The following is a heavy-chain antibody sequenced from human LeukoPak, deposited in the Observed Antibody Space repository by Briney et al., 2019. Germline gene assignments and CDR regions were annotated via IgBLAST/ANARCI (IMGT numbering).Heavy chain of an antibody. CDR3: ARDSSSGWPTTVDY. Sequence: ASVKVSCKVSGYTLTELSMHWVRQAPGKGLEWMGGFDPEDGGTIYAQKFQGRVTMTEDTSTDTAYMELSSLRSDDTAVYYCARDSSSGWPTTVDYWGQGTLVTVSS. J-gene: IGHJ4*02. CDR1: GYTLTELS. V-gene: IGHV1-24*01. D-gene: IGHD6-19*01. CDR2: FDPEDGGT.